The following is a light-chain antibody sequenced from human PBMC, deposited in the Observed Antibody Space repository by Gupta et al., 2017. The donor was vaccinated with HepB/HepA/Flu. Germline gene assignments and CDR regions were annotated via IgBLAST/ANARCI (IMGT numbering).Light chain of an antibody. CDR3: QTWGTGMGV. J-gene: IGLJ2*01. CDR2: LNSDGSH. V-gene: IGLV4-69*01. CDR1: SGNSSYA. Sequence: QLVLTQSPSASASLGASVKLTCTLSSGNSSYAIAWHQQQPEKGPRYLMKLNSDGSHSKGDGIPDRFSGSSSGAERYLTISSLQSEDEADYYCQTWGTGMGVFGGGTKLTVL.